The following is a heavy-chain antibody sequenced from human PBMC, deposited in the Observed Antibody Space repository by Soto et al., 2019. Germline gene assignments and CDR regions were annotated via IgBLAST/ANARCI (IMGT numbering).Heavy chain of an antibody. CDR2: IWYDGSNK. D-gene: IGHD6-13*01. J-gene: IGHJ6*02. CDR3: AREVPPGIAAAGTGYYGMDV. CDR1: GFTFSSYG. Sequence: VGSLRLSCAASGFTFSSYGMHWVRQAPGKGLEWVAVIWYDGSNKYYADSVKGRFTISRDNSKNTLYLQMNSLRAEDTAVYYCAREVPPGIAAAGTGYYGMDVWGQGTTVTVSS. V-gene: IGHV3-33*01.